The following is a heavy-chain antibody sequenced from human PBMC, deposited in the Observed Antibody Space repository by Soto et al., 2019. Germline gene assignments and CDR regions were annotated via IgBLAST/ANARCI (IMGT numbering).Heavy chain of an antibody. V-gene: IGHV1-69*13. Sequence: GSSVKVSCKASGGTFSSYAISWVRQSPGQGLEWMGGIIPIFGTANYAQKFQGRVTITADESTSTAYMGLSSLRSEDTAVYYCARVGSWQSIGFDYWGQGTLVTVSS. J-gene: IGHJ4*02. CDR2: IIPIFGTA. CDR1: GGTFSSYA. D-gene: IGHD6-6*01. CDR3: ARVGSWQSIGFDY.